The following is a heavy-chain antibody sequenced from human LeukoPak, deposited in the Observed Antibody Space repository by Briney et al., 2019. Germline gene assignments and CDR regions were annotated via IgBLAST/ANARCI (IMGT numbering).Heavy chain of an antibody. V-gene: IGHV1-8*01. CDR2: MNPDNGNT. Sequence: GASVTVSFKASGYTFISYDINWVRQAPGQGLEWMGWMNPDNGNTGYAQKFQGRVTMTRDTSISTAYMELSSLRAEDTAVYYCAREMRGGGYECCDFDQWGQGTLVTVSS. CDR1: GYTFISYD. D-gene: IGHD5-12*01. J-gene: IGHJ5*02. CDR3: AREMRGGGYECCDFDQ.